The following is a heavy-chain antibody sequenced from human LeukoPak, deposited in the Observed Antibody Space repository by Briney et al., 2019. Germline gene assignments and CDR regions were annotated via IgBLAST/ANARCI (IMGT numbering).Heavy chain of an antibody. CDR1: GGSFSGYY. CDR3: ARAGYYDFWSGYTPLYGMDV. V-gene: IGHV4-34*01. J-gene: IGHJ6*02. CDR2: INHSGST. Sequence: PSETLSLTCAVYGGSFSGYYWSWIRQPPGKGLEWIGEINHSGSTNYNPSLKSRVTISVDTSKNQFPLELSSVTAADTAVYYCARAGYYDFWSGYTPLYGMDVWGQGTTVTVSS. D-gene: IGHD3-3*01.